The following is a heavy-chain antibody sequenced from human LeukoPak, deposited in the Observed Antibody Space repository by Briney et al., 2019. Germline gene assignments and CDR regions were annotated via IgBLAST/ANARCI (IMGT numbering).Heavy chain of an antibody. D-gene: IGHD3-10*01. V-gene: IGHV5-51*01. CDR2: IYPGGSDT. CDR3: ARRRSRVTMVRGVISNHAFDI. Sequence: GESLQISCQGSGYSFTSYWIGWVRQMPGKGLEWMGIIYPGGSDTRYSPSFQGQVTISADKSISTAYLQWSSLKASDTAMYYCARRRSRVTMVRGVISNHAFDIWGQGTMVTVSS. J-gene: IGHJ3*02. CDR1: GYSFTSYW.